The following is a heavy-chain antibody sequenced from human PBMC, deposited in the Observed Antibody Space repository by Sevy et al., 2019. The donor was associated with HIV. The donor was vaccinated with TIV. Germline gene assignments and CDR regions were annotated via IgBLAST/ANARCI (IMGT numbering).Heavy chain of an antibody. Sequence: GESLKISCKTSGYRFTNYWIGWVRQMPGKGLEWMGIIYPGDSDIRYSPSFEGQVTISADKSISTAYLQWSSLKASDSGMYYCARHRLGYCSGTSCSAGDFWGQGSLVTVSS. J-gene: IGHJ4*02. V-gene: IGHV5-51*01. CDR2: IYPGDSDI. CDR3: ARHRLGYCSGTSCSAGDF. D-gene: IGHD2-2*01. CDR1: GYRFTNYW.